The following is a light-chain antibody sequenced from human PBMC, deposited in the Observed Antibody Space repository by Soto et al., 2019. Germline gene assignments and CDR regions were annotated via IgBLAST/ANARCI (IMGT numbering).Light chain of an antibody. CDR3: QQYNSHYT. CDR1: QSISSW. V-gene: IGKV1-5*01. J-gene: IGKJ2*01. Sequence: DIQMTRSPSTLSASVGDRVTITCRASQSISSWLAWYQQKPGKAPKLLIYDASSLESGVPSRFSGSGSGTEFTLTISSLQPDDFATYYCQQYNSHYTFGQGTKLEIK. CDR2: DAS.